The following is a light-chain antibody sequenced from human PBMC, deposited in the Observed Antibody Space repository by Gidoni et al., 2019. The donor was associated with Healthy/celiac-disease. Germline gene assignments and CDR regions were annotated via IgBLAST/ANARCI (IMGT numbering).Light chain of an antibody. V-gene: IGKV3-11*01. CDR2: DAS. Sequence: EIVLTQSPATLSLSPGERATISCRASQSVSSYLAWYQQKPGQAPRLLIYDASNRATGIPARFSGSGSGTDFTLTISSLEPEDFAVYYCQQRSNWPPFGGXTKVEIK. CDR3: QQRSNWPP. J-gene: IGKJ4*01. CDR1: QSVSSY.